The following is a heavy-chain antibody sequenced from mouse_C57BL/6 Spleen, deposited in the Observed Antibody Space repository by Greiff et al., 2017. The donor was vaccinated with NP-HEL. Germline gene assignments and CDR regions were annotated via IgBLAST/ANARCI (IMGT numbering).Heavy chain of an antibody. D-gene: IGHD1-1*01. CDR1: GFNIKDYY. CDR2: IDPEDGET. V-gene: IGHV14-2*01. CDR3: ARKITTVVADWYFEV. Sequence: VQLKQSGAELVKPGASVKLSCTASGFNIKDYYMHWVKQRTEQGLEWIGRIDPEDGETKYAPKFQGKATITADTSSNTAYLQLSSLTSEDTAVYYCARKITTVVADWYFEVWGTGTTVTVAS. J-gene: IGHJ1*03.